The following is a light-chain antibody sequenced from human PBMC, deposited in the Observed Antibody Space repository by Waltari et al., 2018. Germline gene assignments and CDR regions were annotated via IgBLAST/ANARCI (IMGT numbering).Light chain of an antibody. CDR2: YDR. CDR3: HVWHPHVDPGV. J-gene: IGLJ1*01. V-gene: IGLV3-21*04. CDR1: NIGTYS. Sequence: SSVVTQPPSVSVAPGETATITCGGDNIGTYSVHWYQQKAGQAPVLVIFYDRDRPSVIPDRFSGSNSGNTATLTISRVEAGDEARYYCHVWHPHVDPGVFGTGTEVTVL.